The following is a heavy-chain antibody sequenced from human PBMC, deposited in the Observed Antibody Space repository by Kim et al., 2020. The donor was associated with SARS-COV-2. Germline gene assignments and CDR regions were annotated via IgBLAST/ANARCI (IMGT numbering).Heavy chain of an antibody. CDR3: ARGGDYYGSGSYDAFDI. D-gene: IGHD3-10*01. CDR1: GGSFSGYY. J-gene: IGHJ3*02. V-gene: IGHV4-34*01. CDR2: INHSGST. Sequence: SETLSLTCAVYGGSFSGYYWSWIRQPPGKGLEWIGEINHSGSTNYNPSLKSRVTISVDTSKNQFSLKLSSVTAADTAVYYCARGGDYYGSGSYDAFDIWG.